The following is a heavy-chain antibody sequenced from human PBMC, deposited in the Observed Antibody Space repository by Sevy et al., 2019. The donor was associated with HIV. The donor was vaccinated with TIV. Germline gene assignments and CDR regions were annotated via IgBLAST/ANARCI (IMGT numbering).Heavy chain of an antibody. CDR1: GYTFTGYY. J-gene: IGHJ6*02. V-gene: IGHV1-2*02. D-gene: IGHD4-17*01. CDR2: INPNSGGT. Sequence: ASVKVSCKASGYTFTGYYMHWVRQAPGQGLEWMGWINPNSGGTNYAQKFQGRVTMTRDTSISTAYMELSRLRSDDTAVYYCARALGATTGMYYYYGMDVWGQGTTVTVSS. CDR3: ARALGATTGMYYYYGMDV.